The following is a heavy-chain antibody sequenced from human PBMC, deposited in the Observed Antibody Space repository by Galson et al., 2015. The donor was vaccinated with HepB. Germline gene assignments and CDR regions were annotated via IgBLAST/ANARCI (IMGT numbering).Heavy chain of an antibody. V-gene: IGHV3-21*01. D-gene: IGHD2-2*01. Sequence: SLRLSCAASGFTFSSYSMNWVRQAPGKGLEWVPSISSSSSYIYYADSVKGRFTISRDNAKNSLYLQMNSLRAEDTAVYYCARAPSCSSTSCSSWGRGTLVTVSS. J-gene: IGHJ5*02. CDR2: ISSSSSYI. CDR3: ARAPSCSSTSCSS. CDR1: GFTFSSYS.